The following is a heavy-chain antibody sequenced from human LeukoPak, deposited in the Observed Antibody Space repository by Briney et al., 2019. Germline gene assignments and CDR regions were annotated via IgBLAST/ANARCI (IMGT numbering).Heavy chain of an antibody. D-gene: IGHD1-26*01. CDR3: ARDRGSSIVGAADY. V-gene: IGHV3-74*01. Sequence: GGSLRLSCAASGFTFSSYWMHWVRQAPGKGLVWVSRINSDGSGTSYADSVKGRFTISRDNAKNTLYLQMNSLRAEDTAVYYCARDRGSSIVGAADYWGQGTLVTVSS. CDR2: INSDGSGT. J-gene: IGHJ4*02. CDR1: GFTFSSYW.